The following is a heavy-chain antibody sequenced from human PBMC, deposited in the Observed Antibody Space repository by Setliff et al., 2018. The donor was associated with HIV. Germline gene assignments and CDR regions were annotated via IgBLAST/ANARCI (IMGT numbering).Heavy chain of an antibody. J-gene: IGHJ4*02. CDR1: GGSSSSHY. CDR2: VHYSGTT. Sequence: SETLSRTCTVSGGSSSSHYWSWIRQPPGQGLEWIGYVHYSGTTNYNPSLKSRVTISVDASNNQFSLELRSMTAADTAVYYCARENGDCSGGACYFMLDSWGQRTRVTVSS. D-gene: IGHD2-15*01. CDR3: ARENGDCSGGACYFMLDS. V-gene: IGHV4-59*11.